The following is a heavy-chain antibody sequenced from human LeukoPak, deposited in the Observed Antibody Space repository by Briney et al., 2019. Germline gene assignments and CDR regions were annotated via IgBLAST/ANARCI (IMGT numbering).Heavy chain of an antibody. V-gene: IGHV4-4*09. D-gene: IGHD3-10*01. CDR2: IYTSGST. J-gene: IGHJ6*03. CDR3: ARSLYYHGSGSRRHYYYYYYMDV. CDR1: GGSISSYY. Sequence: SETLSLTCTVSGGSISSYYWSWIRQPPGKGLEWIGYIYTSGSTNYNPSLKSRVTISVDTSKNQFSLKLSSVTAADTAVYYCARSLYYHGSGSRRHYYYYYYMDVWGKGTTVTVSS.